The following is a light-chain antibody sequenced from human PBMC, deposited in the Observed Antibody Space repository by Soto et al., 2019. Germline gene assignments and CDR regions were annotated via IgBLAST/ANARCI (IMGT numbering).Light chain of an antibody. CDR1: QSISSY. Sequence: DIQMTQSRSSLSASVGDRVTITCRASQSISSYLNWYQQKPGKAPKLLIYAASSLQSGVPSRFSGSGSGTDFTLTISSLQPEYFATYYCQQSYSTPITFGQGTRLEIK. CDR2: AAS. V-gene: IGKV1-39*01. J-gene: IGKJ5*01. CDR3: QQSYSTPIT.